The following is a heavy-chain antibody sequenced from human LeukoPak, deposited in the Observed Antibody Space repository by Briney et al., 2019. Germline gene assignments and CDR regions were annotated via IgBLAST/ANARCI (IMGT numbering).Heavy chain of an antibody. CDR1: GGSISSGSYY. V-gene: IGHV4-61*02. CDR3: ARFPPSDSSGPMGGYYFDY. Sequence: KPSETLSLTCTVSGGSISSGSYYWSWIRQPAGKGLEWIGRIYTSGSTNYNPSLKSRVTISVDTSKNQFSLKLDSVTAADTAVYYCARFPPSDSSGPMGGYYFDYWGQGTLVTVSS. D-gene: IGHD3-22*01. J-gene: IGHJ4*02. CDR2: IYTSGST.